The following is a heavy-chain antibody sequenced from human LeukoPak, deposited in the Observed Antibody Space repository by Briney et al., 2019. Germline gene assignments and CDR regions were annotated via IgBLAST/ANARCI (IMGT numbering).Heavy chain of an antibody. D-gene: IGHD6-19*01. J-gene: IGHJ4*02. V-gene: IGHV3-74*01. CDR2: INSDGSST. CDR3: ARVLSSGWYYFDY. Sequence: GGSLRHSCAASGFTFSSYWMHWVRQAPGKGLVWVSRINSDGSSTSYADSVKGRFTISRDNAKNTLYLQMNSLRAEDTAVYYCARVLSSGWYYFDYWGQGTLVTVSS. CDR1: GFTFSSYW.